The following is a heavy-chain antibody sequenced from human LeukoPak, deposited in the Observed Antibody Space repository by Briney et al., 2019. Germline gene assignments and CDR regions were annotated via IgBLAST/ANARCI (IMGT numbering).Heavy chain of an antibody. J-gene: IGHJ4*02. D-gene: IGHD2-15*01. CDR1: GGTFSSYA. Sequence: SVKVSCKAFGGTFSSYAIRGVGQAPGQGLEWMGRIIPIPGIANYAQKFQGRVTITADKSTSTAYMELSSLRTEDTAVYYCAREQREDVVVVAAPYYFDYWGQGTLVTVSS. CDR2: IIPIPGIA. V-gene: IGHV1-69*10. CDR3: AREQREDVVVVAAPYYFDY.